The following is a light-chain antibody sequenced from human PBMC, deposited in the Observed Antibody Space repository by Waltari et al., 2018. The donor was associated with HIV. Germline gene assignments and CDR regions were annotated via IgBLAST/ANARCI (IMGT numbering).Light chain of an antibody. Sequence: DIQMTQSPSSLSASVGDRVTITCQASQAISIYLNWYQQKPGKAPKLLIYGASDLETGVPSRFSGSGSGTDFTFTISSLQPADIATYYCQQYDNVPVTFGPGTKVEIK. CDR1: QAISIY. V-gene: IGKV1-33*01. J-gene: IGKJ3*01. CDR3: QQYDNVPVT. CDR2: GAS.